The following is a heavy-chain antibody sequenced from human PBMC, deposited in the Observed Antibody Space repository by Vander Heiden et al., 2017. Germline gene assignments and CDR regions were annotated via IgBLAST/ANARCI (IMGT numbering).Heavy chain of an antibody. CDR1: GYTFTSYG. Sequence: EVKKPGASVKVSCTASGYTFTSYGISWVRQAPGQGLEWMGWISAYNGNTNYAQKLQDRVTMTTDTSTSTAYMELRSLRSDDTAVYYCARVGGVGYCSGGSCYSFDYWGQGTLVTVSS. CDR3: ARVGGVGYCSGGSCYSFDY. CDR2: ISAYNGNT. V-gene: IGHV1-18*01. J-gene: IGHJ4*02. D-gene: IGHD2-15*01.